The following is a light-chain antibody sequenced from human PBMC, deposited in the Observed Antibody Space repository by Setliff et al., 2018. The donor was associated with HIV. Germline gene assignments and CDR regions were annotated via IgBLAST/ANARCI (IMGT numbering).Light chain of an antibody. V-gene: IGLV3-21*03. CDR1: NIGSKS. CDR2: DDN. J-gene: IGLJ3*02. Sequence: SYELTQPPSVSVAPGKTARITCGGNNIGSKSVHWYQQKPGQAPVLVVYDDNDRPSGITERFSGSNSGHTATLTIIRVEAGDEADYYCQVWESSSDHWVFGGGTK. CDR3: QVWESSSDHWV.